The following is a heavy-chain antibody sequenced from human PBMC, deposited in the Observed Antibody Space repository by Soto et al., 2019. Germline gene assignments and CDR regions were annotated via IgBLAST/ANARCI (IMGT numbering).Heavy chain of an antibody. CDR1: GYTFVSLT. CDR3: AKGYSSGGNSDALHV. Sequence: QVQLVQSGAEAKKPGASVTASCKASGYTFVSLTLHWVRQAPRQGLEWVGSINPGTGETKYSQKLQGRVTIISDTGATATSMELRSLTSGDAAVYFCAKGYSSGGNSDALHVWGQGTMVTVS. J-gene: IGHJ3*01. V-gene: IGHV1-3*01. CDR2: INPGTGET. D-gene: IGHD5-18*01.